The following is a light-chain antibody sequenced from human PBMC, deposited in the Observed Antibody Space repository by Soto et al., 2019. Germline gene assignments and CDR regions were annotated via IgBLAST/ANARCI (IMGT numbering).Light chain of an antibody. CDR3: QQYGSSPGT. CDR2: GAS. V-gene: IGKV3-20*01. Sequence: DIVLTQSPGTLSLSPGERATLCCRASQSVSSTYLAWYQQKPGQAPRLLIYGASSRATGIPDRFSGSGSGTDFTLTISRLEPEDFAVYYCQQYGSSPGTFGGGTKVEIK. J-gene: IGKJ4*01. CDR1: QSVSSTY.